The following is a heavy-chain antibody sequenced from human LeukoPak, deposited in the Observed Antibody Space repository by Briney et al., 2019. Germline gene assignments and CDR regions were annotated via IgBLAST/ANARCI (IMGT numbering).Heavy chain of an antibody. D-gene: IGHD3-22*01. CDR3: ARAVVVITPDAFDI. V-gene: IGHV1-69*13. Sequence: ASVKVPCKASGGTFSSYAISWVRQAPGQGLEWMGGIIPIFGTANYAQKLQGRVTITADESTSTAYMELSSLRSEDTAVYYCARAVVVITPDAFDIWGQGTMVTVSS. CDR1: GGTFSSYA. CDR2: IIPIFGTA. J-gene: IGHJ3*02.